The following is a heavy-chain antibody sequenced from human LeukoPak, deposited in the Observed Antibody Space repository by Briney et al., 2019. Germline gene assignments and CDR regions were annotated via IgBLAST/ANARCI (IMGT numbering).Heavy chain of an antibody. CDR1: GFTFSSYW. CDR2: IKQDGSEK. Sequence: GGSLRLSCAASGFTFSSYWMSWVRQAPGKGLEWVANIKQDGSEKYYVDSVKGRFTISRDNAKNSLNLQMNSLRAEDTAVYYCARVGYCSSTSCSEFDYWGQGTLVTVSS. J-gene: IGHJ4*02. CDR3: ARVGYCSSTSCSEFDY. D-gene: IGHD2-2*01. V-gene: IGHV3-7*01.